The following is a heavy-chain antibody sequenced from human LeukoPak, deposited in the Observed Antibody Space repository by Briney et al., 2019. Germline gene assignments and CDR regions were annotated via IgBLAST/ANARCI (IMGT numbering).Heavy chain of an antibody. CDR2: IKQDGSEK. Sequence: PGGSLRLSCAASGFTFSSYWMSWVRQAPGKGLEWVANIKQDGSEKYYVDSVKGRFTISRDNAKNSLYLQMNCLRAEDTAVYYCARDDGSGWYYFDYWGQGTLVTVSS. CDR3: ARDDGSGWYYFDY. V-gene: IGHV3-7*01. CDR1: GFTFSSYW. D-gene: IGHD6-19*01. J-gene: IGHJ4*02.